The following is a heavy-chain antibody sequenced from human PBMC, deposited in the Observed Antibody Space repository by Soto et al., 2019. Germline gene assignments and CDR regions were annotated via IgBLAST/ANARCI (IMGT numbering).Heavy chain of an antibody. D-gene: IGHD5-18*01. V-gene: IGHV3-30-3*01. Sequence: PGGSLRLSCAASGFTFSSYAMHWVRQAPGKGLEWVAVISYDGSNKYYADSVKGRFTISRDNSKNTLYLQMNSLRAEDTAVYYCARGDKAMGGHDAFDIWGQGTMVTVSS. CDR2: ISYDGSNK. J-gene: IGHJ3*02. CDR3: ARGDKAMGGHDAFDI. CDR1: GFTFSSYA.